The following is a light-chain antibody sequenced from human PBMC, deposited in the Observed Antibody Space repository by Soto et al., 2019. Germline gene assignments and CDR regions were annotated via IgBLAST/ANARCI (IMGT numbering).Light chain of an antibody. V-gene: IGLV1-44*01. CDR1: SSNIGSNT. Sequence: QSVLTQPPSASGTPGQRVTISCSGSSSNIGSNTVNWYQQLPGTAPKLLIYSNNHRPSGVPARFSGAKSGTSASLAISGRQSEDEADYYCAAWDTSLNGWVFGGGTKLTVL. CDR2: SNN. CDR3: AAWDTSLNGWV. J-gene: IGLJ3*02.